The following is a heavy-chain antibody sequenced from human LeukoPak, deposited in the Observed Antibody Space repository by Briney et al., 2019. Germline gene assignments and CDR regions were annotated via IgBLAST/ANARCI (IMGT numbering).Heavy chain of an antibody. CDR3: AREAVTRNYFDY. D-gene: IGHD4-17*01. Sequence: GGSLRLSCAASGFAFSSYAMSWVRQAPGKGLEYVSGIGNTGGRTYYADSMKGRFTISRDNSKNTLYLQMNSLRAEDTAVYYCAREAVTRNYFDYWGQGTLVTVSS. V-gene: IGHV3-23*01. CDR2: IGNTGGRT. J-gene: IGHJ4*02. CDR1: GFAFSSYA.